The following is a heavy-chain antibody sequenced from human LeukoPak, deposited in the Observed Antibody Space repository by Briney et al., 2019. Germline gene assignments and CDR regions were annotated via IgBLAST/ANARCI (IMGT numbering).Heavy chain of an antibody. CDR1: GFTFSSYS. CDR3: ARGDYYDSSGYYPRLDY. D-gene: IGHD3-22*01. J-gene: IGHJ4*02. CDR2: ISSSSYI. Sequence: GGSLRLSCAASGFTFSSYSMNWVRQAPGKGLEWVSSISSSSYIYYADSVKGRFTISRDNAKNSLYLQMNSLRAEDTAVYYCARGDYYDSSGYYPRLDYWGQGTLVTVSS. V-gene: IGHV3-21*01.